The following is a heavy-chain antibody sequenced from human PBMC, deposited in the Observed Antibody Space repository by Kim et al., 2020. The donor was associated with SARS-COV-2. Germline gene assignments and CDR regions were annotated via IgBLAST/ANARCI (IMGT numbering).Heavy chain of an antibody. Sequence: YAKKLQGRVTMTTDTSTSTAYMELRSLRSDDTAVYYCASLWFREGFWFDPWGQGTLVTVSS. CDR3: ASLWFREGFWFDP. J-gene: IGHJ5*02. V-gene: IGHV1-18*01. D-gene: IGHD3-10*01.